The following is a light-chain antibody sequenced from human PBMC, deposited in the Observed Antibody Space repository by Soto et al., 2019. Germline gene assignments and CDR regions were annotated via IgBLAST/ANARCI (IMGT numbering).Light chain of an antibody. CDR1: SSHIGSNH. V-gene: IGLV1-47*01. CDR3: SARDDSLSGVV. CDR2: RSD. J-gene: IGLJ2*01. Sequence: QSVLTQPPSTSGTPGQRVTISCSGSSSHIGSNHVYWYQQLPGMAPKLLMYRSDQRPTGVPDRFSGSKSGTSASLAISGLRSDDEADYYCSARDDSLSGVVFGGGTKVTVL.